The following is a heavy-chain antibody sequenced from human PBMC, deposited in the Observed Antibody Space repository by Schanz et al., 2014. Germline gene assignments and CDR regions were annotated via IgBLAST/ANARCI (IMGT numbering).Heavy chain of an antibody. D-gene: IGHD4-17*01. CDR3: ARDRGRGDLPGDI. Sequence: QVQLQESGPGLVKPSQTLSLTCTVSGGSISSGGYYWSWIRQHPGKGLEWIGYIYYSGSTYYNPSLKSRVAISVDASKNQFTLKLSSVTAADTAVYYCARDRGRGDLPGDIWGQGTMVTVSS. CDR1: GGSISSGGYY. V-gene: IGHV4-31*03. J-gene: IGHJ3*02. CDR2: IYYSGST.